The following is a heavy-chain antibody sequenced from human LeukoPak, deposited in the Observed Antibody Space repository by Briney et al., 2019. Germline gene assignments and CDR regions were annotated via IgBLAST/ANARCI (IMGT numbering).Heavy chain of an antibody. CDR1: GFTFSSYV. V-gene: IGHV3-30*14. J-gene: IGHJ4*02. CDR2: ISYDGSNE. Sequence: GGSLRLSCAASGFTFSSYVMHWVRQAPGKGLEWVAIISYDGSNEYYADSVKGRFTISRDNSKNTLYLQMNDLRAEDTAIYYCAKDAGSSSSWYDYWGQGTLVTVSS. CDR3: AKDAGSSSSWYDY. D-gene: IGHD6-13*01.